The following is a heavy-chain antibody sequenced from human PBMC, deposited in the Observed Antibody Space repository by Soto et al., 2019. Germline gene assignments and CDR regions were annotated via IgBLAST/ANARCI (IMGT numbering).Heavy chain of an antibody. CDR3: ARDGSTSWYSYDYHGMDV. Sequence: VQLVESGGGLVQPGGSLRLSCAASGFTFRTYWLSWVRQVPGKGLEWVANINQDGSEKNYVDSVNGRFTISRDNAKNSLYLQMSSLRAEDTALYYCARDGSTSWYSYDYHGMDVWGQGTTVTVSS. CDR2: INQDGSEK. D-gene: IGHD5-18*01. CDR1: GFTFRTYW. J-gene: IGHJ6*02. V-gene: IGHV3-7*05.